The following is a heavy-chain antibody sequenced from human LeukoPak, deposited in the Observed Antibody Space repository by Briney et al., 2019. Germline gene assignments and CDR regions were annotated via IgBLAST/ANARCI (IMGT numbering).Heavy chain of an antibody. D-gene: IGHD3-10*01. CDR1: GYSFTTYW. CDR2: IHPGDSQT. V-gene: IGHV5-51*01. Sequence: LGESLKISCKGSGYSFTTYWIGWVRQMPGEGLEWMGIIHPGDSQTRYSPSFQGQVTISADKSISTAYLQWSSLKASDTAMYYCATSYYYASGSPWGQGTLVTVSS. J-gene: IGHJ5*02. CDR3: ATSYYYASGSP.